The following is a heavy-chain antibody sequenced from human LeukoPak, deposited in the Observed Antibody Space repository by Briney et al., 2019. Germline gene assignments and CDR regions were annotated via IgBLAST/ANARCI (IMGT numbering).Heavy chain of an antibody. CDR1: GYTFTSYG. CDR3: ARDLVIGGIAAAGTGY. CDR2: ISAYNGNT. Sequence: GASVKVSCKASGYTFTSYGVSWVRQAPGQGLEWVGWISAYNGNTNYAQKLQGRVTMTTDTSTSTAYMELRSLRSDDTAVYYCARDLVIGGIAAAGTGYWGQGTLVTVSS. J-gene: IGHJ4*02. V-gene: IGHV1-18*01. D-gene: IGHD6-13*01.